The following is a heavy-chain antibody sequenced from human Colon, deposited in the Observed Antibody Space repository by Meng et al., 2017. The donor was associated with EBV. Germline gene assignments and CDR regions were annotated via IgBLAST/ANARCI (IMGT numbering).Heavy chain of an antibody. Sequence: VKGGESGGGLENPWESFIPSCQASGFTFTNAWMNWVRQAPGKGLEWVGRIRSQSDGRTTDYTAPVKGRFTISRDDSKTTLYLQMNRLKIEDSAVYYCTTDEGGSRFWGQGTLVTVSS. CDR3: TTDEGGSRF. D-gene: IGHD1-26*01. CDR2: IRSQSDGRTT. CDR1: GFTFTNAW. V-gene: IGHV3-15*01. J-gene: IGHJ4*02.